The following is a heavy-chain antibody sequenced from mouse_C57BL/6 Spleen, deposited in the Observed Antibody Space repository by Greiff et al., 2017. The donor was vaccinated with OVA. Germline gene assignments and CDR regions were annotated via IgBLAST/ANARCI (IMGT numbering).Heavy chain of an antibody. CDR1: GYTFTSYW. J-gene: IGHJ1*03. D-gene: IGHD1-1*01. V-gene: IGHV1-64*01. Sequence: QVQLQQPGAELVKPGASVKLSCKASGYTFTSYWMRWVKQRPGQGLEWIGMIHPNSGSTNYNEKFKSKATLTVDKSSSTAYMQLSSLTSEDSAVYYCARDSLITTVVAHWYFDVWGTGTTVTVSS. CDR2: IHPNSGST. CDR3: ARDSLITTVVAHWYFDV.